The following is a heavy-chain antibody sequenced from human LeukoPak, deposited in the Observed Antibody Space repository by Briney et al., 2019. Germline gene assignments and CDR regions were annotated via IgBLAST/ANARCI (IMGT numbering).Heavy chain of an antibody. J-gene: IGHJ3*02. Sequence: GGSLRLSCAASGFTFSSYXXXXXXQAPXXXXXXXXXIKQDGSEKYYVDSXKGRFTISRDNAKNSLYLQMNSLRAEDTAVYYCARIHDYGDYSDAFDIWGQGTMVTVSS. D-gene: IGHD4-17*01. CDR2: IKQDGSEK. V-gene: IGHV3-7*04. CDR3: ARIHDYGDYSDAFDI. CDR1: GFTFSSYX.